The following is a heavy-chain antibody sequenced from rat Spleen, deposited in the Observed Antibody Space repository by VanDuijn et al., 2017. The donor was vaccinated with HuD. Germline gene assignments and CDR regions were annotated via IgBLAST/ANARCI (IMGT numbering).Heavy chain of an antibody. CDR3: ARSDGTHYYLPFAN. V-gene: IGHV3-3*01. D-gene: IGHD1-12*02. CDR1: GHSISSGYR. Sequence: QLQESGPGLVKPSQSLSLTCSVTGHSISSGYRWNWIRKFPGNELEWMGYINSAGSTIYNPSLQSRISITRDTSRNHFFLQVNSVTTEDTATYYCARSDGTHYYLPFANWGQGTVVTVSS. CDR2: INSAGST. J-gene: IGHJ3*01.